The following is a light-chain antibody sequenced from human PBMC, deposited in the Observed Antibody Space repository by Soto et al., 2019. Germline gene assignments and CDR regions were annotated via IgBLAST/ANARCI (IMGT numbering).Light chain of an antibody. CDR3: QQRYSWPPIT. Sequence: EIVLTQSPATLSLSPGERVTLSCRASQSVSSYLAWYQQKPGQAPRLLIYHASNRATGIPARFSGSGSETDFTLTISSLEPEDFAVYYCQQRYSWPPITFGQGTRLEIK. CDR1: QSVSSY. J-gene: IGKJ5*01. V-gene: IGKV3-11*01. CDR2: HAS.